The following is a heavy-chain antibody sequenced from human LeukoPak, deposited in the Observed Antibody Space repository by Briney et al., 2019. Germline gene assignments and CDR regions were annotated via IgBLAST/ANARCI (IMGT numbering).Heavy chain of an antibody. J-gene: IGHJ5*02. CDR1: GGSFSGYY. CDR2: INHSGST. V-gene: IGHV4-34*01. Sequence: SETLSLTCAVYGGSFSGYYWSWIRQPPGKGLEWIGEINHSGSTNYNPSLKSRVTISVDTSKNRFSLKLSSVTAADTAVYYCARQEEDYDILTGYSGGWFDPWGQGTLVTVSS. D-gene: IGHD3-9*01. CDR3: ARQEEDYDILTGYSGGWFDP.